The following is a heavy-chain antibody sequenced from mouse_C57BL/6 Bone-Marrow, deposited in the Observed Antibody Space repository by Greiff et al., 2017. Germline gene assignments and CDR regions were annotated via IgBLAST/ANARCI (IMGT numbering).Heavy chain of an antibody. V-gene: IGHV1-82*01. Sequence: VQLQESGPELVKPGASVKISCTASGYAFSSSWMNWVKQRPGKGLEWIGRIYPGDGDTNSNGKFTVKATLTADKSSSTAYMQLSSLTSEDSAVYFCARSVYYSNYLFDYWGQGTTLTVSS. CDR3: ARSVYYSNYLFDY. CDR2: IYPGDGDT. J-gene: IGHJ2*01. CDR1: GYAFSSSW. D-gene: IGHD2-5*01.